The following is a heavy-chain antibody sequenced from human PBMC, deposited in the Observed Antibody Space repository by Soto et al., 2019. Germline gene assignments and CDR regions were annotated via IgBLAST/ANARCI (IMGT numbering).Heavy chain of an antibody. V-gene: IGHV1-46*03. CDR2: INPSGGST. CDR3: ARGDIVATIELLETAMVGPDAFYS. J-gene: IGHJ3*02. D-gene: IGHD5-12*01. Sequence: GASVNVSCKASGYTFTSYYMHWVRQAPGQGLEWMGIINPSGGSTSYAQKFQGRVTMTRDTSTSTVYMELSSLRSEDTAVYYCARGDIVATIELLETAMVGPDAFYSWGQGTMVTVSS. CDR1: GYTFTSYY.